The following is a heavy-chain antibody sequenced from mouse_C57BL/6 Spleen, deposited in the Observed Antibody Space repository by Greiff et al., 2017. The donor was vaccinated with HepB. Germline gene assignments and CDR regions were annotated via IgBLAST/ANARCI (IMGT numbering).Heavy chain of an antibody. Sequence: QLQQSGAPLFRPGTPSKMSCKASGSPFTNYWTCWAKQRPGHGLESLGDIYPGGGSHNYNEKFKGKATLTADKSSSTAYMQFSSLTSEDSAIYYCARGIDYGRYYFDYWGQGTTLTVSS. CDR2: IYPGGGSH. CDR1: GSPFTNYW. CDR3: ARGIDYGRYYFDY. D-gene: IGHD2-4*01. V-gene: IGHV1-63*01. J-gene: IGHJ2*01.